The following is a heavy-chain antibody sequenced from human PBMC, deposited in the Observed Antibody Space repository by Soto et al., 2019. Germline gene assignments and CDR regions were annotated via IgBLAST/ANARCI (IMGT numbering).Heavy chain of an antibody. CDR1: GFTFDDYG. CDR3: ARIKLVDFFFINVDVYDMDV. D-gene: IGHD2-15*01. Sequence: GGSLRLSCAASGFTFDDYGMSWVRQAPGKGLEWVSGINWNGSSTGHGDSVKGRFTISRDNARNSVYLRMNSLRDEDTAVYYCARIKLVDFFFINVDVYDMDVWGQGTPVTVSS. V-gene: IGHV3-20*04. J-gene: IGHJ6*02. CDR2: INWNGSST.